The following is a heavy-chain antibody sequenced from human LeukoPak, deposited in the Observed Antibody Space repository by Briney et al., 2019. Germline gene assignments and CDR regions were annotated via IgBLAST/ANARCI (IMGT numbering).Heavy chain of an antibody. CDR1: GGSISSYY. CDR2: IYYSGST. J-gene: IGHJ3*02. D-gene: IGHD2-2*01. CDR3: ARGCRGSSTSCSYDAFDI. V-gene: IGHV4-59*01. Sequence: SETLSLTCTVSGGSISSYYWSWIRQPPGKGLEWIGYIYYSGSTNYNPSLKSRVTISVDTSKNQFSLKLSSVTAADTAVYYCARGCRGSSTSCSYDAFDIWGQGTMVTVSS.